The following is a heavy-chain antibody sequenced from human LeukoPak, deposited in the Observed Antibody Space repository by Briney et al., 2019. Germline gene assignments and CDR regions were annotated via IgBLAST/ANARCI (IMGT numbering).Heavy chain of an antibody. D-gene: IGHD1-26*01. CDR1: GGSISSCSYY. V-gene: IGHV4-39*01. CDR2: TYYSGST. Sequence: PSETLTLTCAVSGGSISSCSYYWGWLRQPPGKGLEWLGSTYYSGSTYYNPSLKRRVTISVDTSKNQFSLNLSSVTAADTAVYYCARHVGSGSYFDYWGQGTLVSVS. CDR3: ARHVGSGSYFDY. J-gene: IGHJ4*02.